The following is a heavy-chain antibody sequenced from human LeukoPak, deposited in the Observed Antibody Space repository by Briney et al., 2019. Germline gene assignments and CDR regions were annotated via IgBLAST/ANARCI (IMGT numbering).Heavy chain of an antibody. J-gene: IGHJ4*02. CDR1: GYMFTRYY. CDR3: ARYDTPSYYDFWSGYPGGLDY. CDR2: INPSGGRT. Sequence: ASVKVSCKASGYMFTRYYMHWVRQAPGQGLEWMGIINPSGGRTSYAQKFQGRVTMTRDMSTSTVYMELSSLRSEDTAVYYCARYDTPSYYDFWSGYPGGLDYWGQGTLVTVSS. V-gene: IGHV1-46*01. D-gene: IGHD3-3*01.